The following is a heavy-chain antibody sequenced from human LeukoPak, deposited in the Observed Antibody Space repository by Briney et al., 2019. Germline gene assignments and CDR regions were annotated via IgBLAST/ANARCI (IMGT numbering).Heavy chain of an antibody. CDR2: IKQDGSEK. J-gene: IGHJ4*02. CDR3: ARKRDYYDSSGYYYVWDY. Sequence: GGSLRLSCAASGFTFSSYAMSWVRQAPGKGLEWVANIKQDGSEKYYVDSVKGRFTISRDNAKNSLYLQMNSLRAEDTAVYYCARKRDYYDSSGYYYVWDYWGQGTLVTVSS. D-gene: IGHD3-22*01. CDR1: GFTFSSYA. V-gene: IGHV3-7*01.